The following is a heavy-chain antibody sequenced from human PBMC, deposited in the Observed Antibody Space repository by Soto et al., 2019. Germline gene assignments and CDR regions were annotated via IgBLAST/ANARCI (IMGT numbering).Heavy chain of an antibody. CDR2: ISAYNGNT. CDR1: GYTFTSYG. CDR3: ARDCTGGSCYSHYDY. D-gene: IGHD2-15*01. J-gene: IGHJ4*02. V-gene: IGHV1-18*01. Sequence: GASVKVSCKASGYTFTSYGISWVRQAPGQGLEWMGWISAYNGNTNYAQKLQGRVTMTTDTSTSTAYMELRSLRSDDTAVYYCARDCTGGSCYSHYDYWGQGTLVTVSS.